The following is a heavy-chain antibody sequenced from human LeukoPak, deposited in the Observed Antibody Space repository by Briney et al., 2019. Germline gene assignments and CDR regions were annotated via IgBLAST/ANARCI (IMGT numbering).Heavy chain of an antibody. V-gene: IGHV1-2*06. D-gene: IGHD1-26*01. Sequence: ASVKVSCTASGYTFTGYYMHWVRQAPGQGLEWMGRINPNSGGTNYAQTFHGRVTMTRDTSISTDYMEMSRLRSDDAAVYYCARSGVEWELLSWGQGILVTVSS. CDR1: GYTFTGYY. J-gene: IGHJ4*02. CDR3: ARSGVEWELLS. CDR2: INPNSGGT.